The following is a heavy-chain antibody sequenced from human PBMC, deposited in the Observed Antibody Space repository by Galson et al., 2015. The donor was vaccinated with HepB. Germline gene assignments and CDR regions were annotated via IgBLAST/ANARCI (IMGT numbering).Heavy chain of an antibody. D-gene: IGHD3-22*01. CDR1: GFTFSSYS. CDR3: ARVTYYYDFPDAFDI. CDR2: ISSSSSTI. Sequence: SLRLSCAASGFTFSSYSMNWVRQAPGKGLEWVSCISSSSSTIYYADSVKGRFTISRDNAKNSLYLQMNSLRAEDTAVYYCARVTYYYDFPDAFDIWGQGTMVTVSS. J-gene: IGHJ3*02. V-gene: IGHV3-48*01.